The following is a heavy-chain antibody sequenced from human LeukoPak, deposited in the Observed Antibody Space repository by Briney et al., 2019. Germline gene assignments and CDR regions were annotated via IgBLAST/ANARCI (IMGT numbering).Heavy chain of an antibody. V-gene: IGHV1-69*05. D-gene: IGHD1-26*01. J-gene: IGHJ3*02. CDR2: IIPIFGTA. Sequence: SVKVSCKASGGTFSSYAISWVRQAPGQRLEWMGRIIPIFGTANYAQKFQGRVTITTDEPTSTAYMELSSLRSEDTAVYYCARTPSGAGAFDIWGQGTMVTVSS. CDR1: GGTFSSYA. CDR3: ARTPSGAGAFDI.